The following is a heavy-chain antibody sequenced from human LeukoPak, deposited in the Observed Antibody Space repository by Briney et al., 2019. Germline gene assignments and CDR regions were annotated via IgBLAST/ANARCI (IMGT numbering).Heavy chain of an antibody. V-gene: IGHV3-15*01. Sequence: GGSLRLSCGASGFKVRDVWMSWVRQAPGRGLEWLGRIKSKSDGGTTDYVAPVKGRFTISRDDSKNTVSLQMSSLKTEDTAVYYCTTDPRHWGQGTLVTVSS. CDR1: GFKVRDVW. J-gene: IGHJ4*02. CDR2: IKSKSDGGTT. CDR3: TTDPRH.